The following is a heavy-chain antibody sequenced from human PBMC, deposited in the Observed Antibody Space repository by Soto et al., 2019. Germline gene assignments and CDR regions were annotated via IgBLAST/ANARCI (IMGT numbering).Heavy chain of an antibody. CDR1: GYTFTSYG. D-gene: IGHD2-2*01. V-gene: IGHV1-18*04. Sequence: ASVKVPCKASGYTFTSYGISWVRQAPGQGLEWMGWISAYNGNTNYAQKLQGRVTMTTDTSTSTAYMELRSLRSDDTAVYYCARDCSSTSCYPYYYYGMDVWGQGTTVTVSS. CDR2: ISAYNGNT. CDR3: ARDCSSTSCYPYYYYGMDV. J-gene: IGHJ6*02.